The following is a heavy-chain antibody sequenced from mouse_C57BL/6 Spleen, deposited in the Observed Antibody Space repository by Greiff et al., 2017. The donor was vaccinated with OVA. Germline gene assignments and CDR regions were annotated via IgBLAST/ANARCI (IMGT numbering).Heavy chain of an antibody. D-gene: IGHD2-5*01. Sequence: EVKLVESGPGLVKPSQSLSLTCSVTGYSITSGYYWNWIRQFPGNKLEWMGYISYDGSNNYNPSLKNRISITRDTSKNQFFLKLNSVTTEDTATYYCARRGYSNYYFDYWGQGTTLTVSS. CDR3: ARRGYSNYYFDY. V-gene: IGHV3-6*01. J-gene: IGHJ2*01. CDR1: GYSITSGYY. CDR2: ISYDGSN.